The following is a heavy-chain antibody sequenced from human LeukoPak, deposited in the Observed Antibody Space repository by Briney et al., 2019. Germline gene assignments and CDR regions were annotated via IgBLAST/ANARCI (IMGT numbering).Heavy chain of an antibody. CDR1: GFTLCSYW. Sequence: GGSLRLSCSASGFTLCSYWMHWVRQAPGKGLVWVSRINPAGSVTNHADSVRGRFTISRDTATNTLYLEMNSLRAEDTAVYYCSRDFVGAEDYWGQGTLVTVSS. V-gene: IGHV3-74*01. CDR2: INPAGSVT. J-gene: IGHJ4*02. CDR3: SRDFVGAEDY. D-gene: IGHD3-16*01.